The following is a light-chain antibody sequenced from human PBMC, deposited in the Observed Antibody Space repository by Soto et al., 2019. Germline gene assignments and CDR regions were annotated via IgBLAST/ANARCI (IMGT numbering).Light chain of an antibody. CDR1: RSISNY. Sequence: DIQMTQSPSSLSASVGDTVTIACRASRSISNYLNWYQQKPGRAPNLLISGASTLQRGVPSRFSGSGSGTTFTLTITCLQPDDFAIYFCQQSYTAPFTFGPGTKVEIK. V-gene: IGKV1-39*01. CDR3: QQSYTAPFT. CDR2: GAS. J-gene: IGKJ3*01.